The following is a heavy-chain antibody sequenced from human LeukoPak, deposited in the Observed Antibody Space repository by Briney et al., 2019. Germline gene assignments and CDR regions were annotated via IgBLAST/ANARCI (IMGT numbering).Heavy chain of an antibody. CDR3: ARYSSAWSDPLDY. D-gene: IGHD6-19*01. Sequence: ASVKVSCKASGYTFTSYGISWVRQAPGQGLEWMLWISAYNGNTNYAQKLQGRFTMTTDTSASTAYMELRCLRSDDPAVYYCARYSSAWSDPLDYWGQGTLVTVSS. CDR1: GYTFTSYG. J-gene: IGHJ4*02. V-gene: IGHV1-18*04. CDR2: ISAYNGNT.